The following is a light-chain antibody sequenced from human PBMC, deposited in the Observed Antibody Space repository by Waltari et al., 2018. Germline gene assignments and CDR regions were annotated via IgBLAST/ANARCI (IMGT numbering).Light chain of an antibody. Sequence: IQMTKSPSPLSASVGDSVPTTCRASQGIANHLAWFQQKPGKAPKSLIYAASSLQSGVPSKFSGSGSVTDFTLTITNLQPEDFATYYCQQYNSFPVTFGGGTKVEIK. CDR3: QQYNSFPVT. V-gene: IGKV1-16*02. CDR1: QGIANH. J-gene: IGKJ4*01. CDR2: AAS.